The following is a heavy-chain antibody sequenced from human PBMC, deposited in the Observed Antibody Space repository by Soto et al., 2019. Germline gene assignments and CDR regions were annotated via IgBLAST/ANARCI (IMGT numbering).Heavy chain of an antibody. J-gene: IGHJ3*02. D-gene: IGHD6-19*01. CDR2: INHSGST. CDR3: ARGERQWLVRYAFDI. Sequence: LSLTCAVYGGSFSGYYWSWIRQPPGKGLEWIGEINHSGSTNYNPSLKSRVTISVDTSKNQFSLKLSSVTAADTAVYYCARGERQWLVRYAFDIWGQGTMVTVSS. V-gene: IGHV4-34*01. CDR1: GGSFSGYY.